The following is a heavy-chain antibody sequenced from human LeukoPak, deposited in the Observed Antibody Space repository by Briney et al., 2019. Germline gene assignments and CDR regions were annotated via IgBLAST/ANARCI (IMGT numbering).Heavy chain of an antibody. CDR3: ARCRIPDSYCSSTSCSFLDY. J-gene: IGHJ4*02. D-gene: IGHD2-2*01. Sequence: SEALSLTCTLSGGSITISSYYWGWIRQPPGRGLEWSGSIYYSGSTYYNPSLKSRVAISVVTSKNQFSLKLSSVTAADPAVYYGARCRIPDSYCSSTSCSFLDYWGQGTLVTVSS. CDR2: IYYSGST. CDR1: GGSITISSYY. V-gene: IGHV4-39*01.